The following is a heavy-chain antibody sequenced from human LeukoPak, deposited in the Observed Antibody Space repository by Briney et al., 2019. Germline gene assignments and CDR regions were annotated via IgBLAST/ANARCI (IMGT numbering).Heavy chain of an antibody. CDR3: ARGLAEWELPDY. D-gene: IGHD1-26*01. CDR1: GFTFSSYW. J-gene: IGHJ4*02. Sequence: GGSLRLSCAASGFTFSSYWMSWVRQAPGKGLEWVANVKQDGNKRYYVDSVKGRFTISRDNAKNSLHPQMNSLRAEDTAVYFCARGLAEWELPDYWGQGTLVTVSS. V-gene: IGHV3-7*05. CDR2: VKQDGNKR.